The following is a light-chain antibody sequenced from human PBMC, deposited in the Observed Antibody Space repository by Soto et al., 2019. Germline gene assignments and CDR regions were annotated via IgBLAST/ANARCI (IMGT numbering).Light chain of an antibody. V-gene: IGLV2-8*01. CDR2: EVS. Sequence: QSVLTQPPSASGSPGQSVTISCTGTSSDVGGYNYVSWYQQHPGKAPKLMIYEVSKRPSGVPDRFSGSKSGNTASLTVSGLQAEDEADYYCSLYTTDSTYVFGTGTKVTV. CDR3: SLYTTDSTYV. CDR1: SSDVGGYNY. J-gene: IGLJ1*01.